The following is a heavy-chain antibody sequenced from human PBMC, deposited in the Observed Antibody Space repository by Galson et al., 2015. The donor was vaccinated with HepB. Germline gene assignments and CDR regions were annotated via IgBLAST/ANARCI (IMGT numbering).Heavy chain of an antibody. V-gene: IGHV1-2*06. CDR3: ARGGNWNYYGGGFDY. Sequence: SVKVSCKASGYTFSAYYMHWVRQAPGQGLEWMGRINPNSGGTNYAQRFQGSVTVTWDTSINTAFMELSRLRSDDTAVYYCARGGNWNYYGGGFDYWGQGTLVTVSS. CDR1: GYTFSAYY. D-gene: IGHD1-7*01. J-gene: IGHJ4*02. CDR2: INPNSGGT.